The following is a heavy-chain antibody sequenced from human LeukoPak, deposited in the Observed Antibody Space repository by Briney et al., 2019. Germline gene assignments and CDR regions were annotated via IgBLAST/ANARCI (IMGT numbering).Heavy chain of an antibody. Sequence: SETLSLTCTVSGGSISSSSYYWGWIRQPPGKGLEWIGSIYHSGSTYYNPSLKSRVTISVDTSKNQFSLKLSSVTAADTAVYYCARDVSINVLDYWGQGTLATVSS. D-gene: IGHD2-8*01. V-gene: IGHV4-39*07. CDR2: IYHSGST. J-gene: IGHJ4*02. CDR1: GGSISSSSYY. CDR3: ARDVSINVLDY.